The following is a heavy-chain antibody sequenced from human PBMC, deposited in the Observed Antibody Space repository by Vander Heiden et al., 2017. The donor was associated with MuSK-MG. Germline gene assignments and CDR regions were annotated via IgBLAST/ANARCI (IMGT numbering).Heavy chain of an antibody. CDR3: ARVHGCGDCAPGLGQH. CDR2: IIPIFGTA. Sequence: QVQLVQSGAEVSKPGSSVKVSCKASGGTFCSYAISWERQAPGQGLEWMGGIIPIFGTAKYAQKFQGRVTITADKSTSTADMELSSLGYEEPAVYYCARVHGCGDCAPGLGQHWDQVTLVTVSS. V-gene: IGHV1-69*06. J-gene: IGHJ1*01. CDR1: GGTFCSYA. D-gene: IGHD2-21*01.